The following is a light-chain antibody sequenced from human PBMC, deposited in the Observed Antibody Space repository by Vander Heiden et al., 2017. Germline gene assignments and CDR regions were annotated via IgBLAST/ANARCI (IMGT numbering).Light chain of an antibody. CDR3: QQDDSTTWT. CDR1: QSVLYSSNNKNY. CDR2: WAS. V-gene: IGKV4-1*01. J-gene: IGKJ1*01. Sequence: DILMTPSPDSLAVSLGERATINCKSSQSVLYSSNNKNYLAWYQQKPGQPPKLLIYWASTRESGVPDRFSGSGSGTDFTLTISSLQAEDVAVYYCQQDDSTTWTFGQGTKVEIK.